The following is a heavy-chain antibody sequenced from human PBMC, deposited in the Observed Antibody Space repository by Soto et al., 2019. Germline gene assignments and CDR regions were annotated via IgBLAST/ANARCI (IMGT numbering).Heavy chain of an antibody. V-gene: IGHV5-10-1*01. D-gene: IGHD3-22*01. CDR2: IDPSDSQT. Sequence: GESLKISCKGSGYSFTNYWITWVRQKPGKGLEWMGRIDPSDSQTYYSPSFRGHVTISVTKSITTVFLQWSSLRASDTAMYYCARQIYDSDTGPNFQYYFDSWGQGTPVTVSS. CDR3: ARQIYDSDTGPNFQYYFDS. J-gene: IGHJ4*02. CDR1: GYSFTNYW.